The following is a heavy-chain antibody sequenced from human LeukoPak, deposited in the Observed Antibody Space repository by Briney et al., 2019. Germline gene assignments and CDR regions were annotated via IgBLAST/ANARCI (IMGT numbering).Heavy chain of an antibody. J-gene: IGHJ4*02. CDR1: GFTVSSNY. Sequence: GGSLRLSCAASGFTVSSNYMSWVRQAPGRGLEWVSVIYTVGNTYYAESVKGRFTISRDNSKNTLYLQMNSLRAENTAVYYCARGYSYGYFDYWGQGTLVTVSS. D-gene: IGHD5-18*01. V-gene: IGHV3-53*01. CDR3: ARGYSYGYFDY. CDR2: IYTVGNT.